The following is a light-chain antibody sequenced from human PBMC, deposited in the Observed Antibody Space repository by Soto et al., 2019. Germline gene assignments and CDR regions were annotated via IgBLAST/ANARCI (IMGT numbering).Light chain of an antibody. J-gene: IGKJ3*01. CDR3: PQYGSSPR. CDR1: QSVSSSY. CDR2: GAS. V-gene: IGKV3-20*01. Sequence: EIVLTQSPGTLSLSPGERATLSCRASQSVSSSYLAWYQQKPGQAPRLLIYGASSRATGIPDRFSGSGSGTDFTLTISRLEPEDFAVYYCPQYGSSPRFGPGTKVDIK.